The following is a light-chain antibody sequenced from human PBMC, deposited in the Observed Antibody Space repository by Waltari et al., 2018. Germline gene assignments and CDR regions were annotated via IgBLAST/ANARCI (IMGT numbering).Light chain of an antibody. CDR2: WAS. Sequence: DIVMTQSPDSLAVSLGARATINCKSSQSVFYISNNKNYLAWYQQKPGQPPKLLFYWASTRESGVPDRFSGSGSGTDFTLTISSLQAEDVAVYYCQQYYGAPYSFGQGTKLQIK. CDR1: QSVFYISNNKNY. CDR3: QQYYGAPYS. J-gene: IGKJ2*03. V-gene: IGKV4-1*01.